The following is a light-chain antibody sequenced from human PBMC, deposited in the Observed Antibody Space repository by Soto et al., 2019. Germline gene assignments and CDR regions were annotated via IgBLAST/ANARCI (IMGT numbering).Light chain of an antibody. CDR1: QALLHSNGKSY. CDR2: EVS. CDR3: LQSLHFPLT. V-gene: IGKV2D-29*01. J-gene: IGKJ4*01. Sequence: EIVMTQTPLSLSVTPGQSASSSCRSSQALLHSNGKSYLYWYLQKAGQAPQLLIYEVSKRFSGVPDRCSGSVAGTDFTLKISRVEAEDVGVYYCLQSLHFPLTFGGGTKVEIK.